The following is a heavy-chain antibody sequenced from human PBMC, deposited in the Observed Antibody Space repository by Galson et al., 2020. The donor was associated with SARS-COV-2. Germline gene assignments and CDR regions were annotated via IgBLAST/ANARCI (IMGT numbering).Heavy chain of an antibody. CDR1: GFTFSDYY. CDR3: ARGSDSSDSSCFYFLFFHL. V-gene: IGHV3-11*01. D-gene: IGHD3-22*01. J-gene: IGHJ2*01. Sequence: GGSLRLSCAASGFTFSDYYMSWIRQTPGKGLEWVSYISSSGGGNNVYYADSVKGRFTISRDNAENSLYLQMNSLRADDTAMYYCARGSDSSDSSCFYFLFFHLCCRGTRVTVSS. CDR2: ISSSGGGNNV.